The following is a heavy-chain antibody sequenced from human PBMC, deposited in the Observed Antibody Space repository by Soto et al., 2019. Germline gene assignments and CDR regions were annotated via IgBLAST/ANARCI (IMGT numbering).Heavy chain of an antibody. J-gene: IGHJ5*02. D-gene: IGHD1-26*01. V-gene: IGHV4-31*01. CDR3: AREGHSRWEWLDT. CDR2: VYQTGCT. Sequence: QVQLQESGPGLVEPSQTLSLVCSVSGDHLSYGGYYWSWVRQSPVKALEWIGFVYQTGCTYYHPSLESQVTMAVDMSKNEFSLKLTSVTAADTATYYCAREGHSRWEWLDTWGQGILVTVSS. CDR1: GDHLSYGGYY.